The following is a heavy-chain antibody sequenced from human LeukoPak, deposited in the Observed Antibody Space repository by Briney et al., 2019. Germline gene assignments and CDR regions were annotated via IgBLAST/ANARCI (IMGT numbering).Heavy chain of an antibody. D-gene: IGHD6-19*01. V-gene: IGHV3-33*01. Sequence: GGSLRLSCAASGFTFSTYGMHWVRQAPGKGLEWVADIWYDGSNKYYEDSVKGRFTISRDNSKNTLYLKMNSLRAEDTAVYYCARDPGVRWLVGFDYWGQGTLVTVSS. J-gene: IGHJ4*02. CDR1: GFTFSTYG. CDR2: IWYDGSNK. CDR3: ARDPGVRWLVGFDY.